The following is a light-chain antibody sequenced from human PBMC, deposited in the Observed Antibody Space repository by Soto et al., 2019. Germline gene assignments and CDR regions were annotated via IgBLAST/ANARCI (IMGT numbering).Light chain of an antibody. CDR2: DAS. CDR1: QSVSSY. V-gene: IGKV3-11*01. Sequence: DIVLTQSPATLSLSPGERATLSCRASQSVSSYLAWYQQKPGQAPRLLIYDASNRATGIPARFSGSGSGTDFTLTISSLEPEDFAVYYCQQYGSSPWTFGQGTKV. J-gene: IGKJ1*01. CDR3: QQYGSSPWT.